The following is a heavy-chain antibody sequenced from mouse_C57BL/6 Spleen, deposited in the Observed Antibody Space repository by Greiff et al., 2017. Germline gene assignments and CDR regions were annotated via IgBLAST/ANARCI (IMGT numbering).Heavy chain of an antibody. CDR3: ARENYSNLYFDS. CDR1: GYSITSGYY. D-gene: IGHD2-5*01. CDR2: ISYDGSN. V-gene: IGHV3-6*01. Sequence: DVQLQESGPGLVKPSQSLSLTCSVTGYSITSGYYWNWIRQFPGNKLEWMGYISYDGSNNYNPSLKNRISITRDTSKNQFFLKLNSVTTEDTATYYCARENYSNLYFDSRGPCTTHPASS. J-gene: IGHJ2*01.